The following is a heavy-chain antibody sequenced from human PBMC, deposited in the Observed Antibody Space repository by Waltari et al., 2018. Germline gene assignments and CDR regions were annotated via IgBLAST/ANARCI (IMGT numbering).Heavy chain of an antibody. Sequence: QVHLVQSGAEVKTPGASVKVSCQASGYTFTASYMHWVRQAPGQGLEWMGWINPNSGATNYAQKFKGRVTMTRDTSITTAYMELSSLRSNDTAVYYCARESPLPGYSEGWFDPWGQGALVTVSS. J-gene: IGHJ5*02. D-gene: IGHD3-9*01. CDR2: INPNSGAT. CDR1: GYTFTASY. CDR3: ARESPLPGYSEGWFDP. V-gene: IGHV1-2*02.